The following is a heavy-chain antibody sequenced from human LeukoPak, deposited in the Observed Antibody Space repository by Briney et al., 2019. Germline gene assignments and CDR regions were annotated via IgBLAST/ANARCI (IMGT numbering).Heavy chain of an antibody. J-gene: IGHJ4*02. V-gene: IGHV3-21*03. CDR2: ISSSNSSI. D-gene: IGHD2-21*02. Sequence: GGSLRLSCAASGFTFSSYSMTWVRQAPGKGLEWVSSISSSNSSIYYADSVKGRFTISRDNAKNSLYLQMDSLRAEDTAVYYCARRVTPNSFDYWGQGTLVTVSS. CDR3: ARRVTPNSFDY. CDR1: GFTFSSYS.